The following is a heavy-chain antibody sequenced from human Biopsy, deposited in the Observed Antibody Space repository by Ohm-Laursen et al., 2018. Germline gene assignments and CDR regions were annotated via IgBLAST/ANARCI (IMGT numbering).Heavy chain of an antibody. Sequence: SLRLSCTASGLSFSTYGMHWVRQAPGKGLEWVAVIWYDGSKKYYADSVKGRFTVTRDNSKNTLYLQMNSLRAEDTAVYYCASDRDSSGSFRWNHWGQGTLVTVSS. CDR3: ASDRDSSGSFRWNH. J-gene: IGHJ5*02. CDR1: GLSFSTYG. V-gene: IGHV3-33*01. D-gene: IGHD6-19*01. CDR2: IWYDGSKK.